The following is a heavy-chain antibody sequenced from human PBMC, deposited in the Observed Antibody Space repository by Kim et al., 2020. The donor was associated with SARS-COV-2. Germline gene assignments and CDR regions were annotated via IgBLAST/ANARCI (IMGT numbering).Heavy chain of an antibody. V-gene: IGHV1-69*13. Sequence: SVKVSCKASGGTFSSYAISWVRQAPGQGLEWMGGIIPIFGTANYAQKFQGRVTITADESTSTAYMELSSLRSEDTAVYYCAREGLDCSGGSCYPTGWFDPWGQGTLVTVSS. CDR2: IIPIFGTA. CDR3: AREGLDCSGGSCYPTGWFDP. J-gene: IGHJ5*02. D-gene: IGHD2-15*01. CDR1: GGTFSSYA.